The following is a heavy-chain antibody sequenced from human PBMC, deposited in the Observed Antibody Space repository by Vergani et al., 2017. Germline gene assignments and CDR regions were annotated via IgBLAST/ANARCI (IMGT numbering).Heavy chain of an antibody. J-gene: IGHJ4*02. D-gene: IGHD1-14*01. CDR1: GFTFSSYG. CDR3: AREGPETSFDY. Sequence: QVQLVESGGGVVQPGRSLRLSCAASGFTFSSYGMHWVRQAPGKGLEWLAVIWSDGSNKYYADSVKGRFTISRDNSKNTLYLQMNSLRAEDTAVYYCAREGPETSFDYWGQGTLVTVSS. V-gene: IGHV3-33*01. CDR2: IWSDGSNK.